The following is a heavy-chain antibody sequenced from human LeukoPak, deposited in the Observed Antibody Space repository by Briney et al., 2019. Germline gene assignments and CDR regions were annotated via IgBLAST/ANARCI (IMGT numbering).Heavy chain of an antibody. J-gene: IGHJ4*02. CDR1: GGSLSSYY. V-gene: IGHV4-59*01. D-gene: IGHD5-12*01. CDR3: ARAQDIVATYFDY. Sequence: SETLSLTCAVSGGSLSSYYWSWIRPPPGKGLEWIGYIYYSGSTNYNPSLKSRVTISVDTSKNQFSLKLSSVTAADTAVYYCARAQDIVATYFDYWGQGTLVTVSS. CDR2: IYYSGST.